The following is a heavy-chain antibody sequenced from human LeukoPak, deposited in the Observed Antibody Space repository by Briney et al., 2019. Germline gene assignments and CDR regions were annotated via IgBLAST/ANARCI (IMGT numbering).Heavy chain of an antibody. CDR2: INPNSGGT. CDR1: GYTSTPYS. V-gene: IGHV1-2*04. CDR3: ARATTTNGNDAFDI. J-gene: IGHJ3*02. D-gene: IGHD5-12*01. Sequence: ASVKVSCKASGYTSTPYSMHWVRQAPGQGLEWMGWINPNSGGTNYAQKFQGWVTMTRDTSISTAYMELSRLRSDDTAVYYCARATTTNGNDAFDIWGQGTMVTVSS.